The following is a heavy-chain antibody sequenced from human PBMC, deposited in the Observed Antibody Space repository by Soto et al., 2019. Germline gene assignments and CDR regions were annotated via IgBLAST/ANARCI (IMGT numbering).Heavy chain of an antibody. CDR2: ISGSGGDT. Sequence: RLSCSASGFTFTSYAMSWVRQAPGEGLEWVSGISGSGGDTKNADSVKGRFTISRDNFKNMLYLQMNSLRAEDTAVYYCAKHDFWTLPKLGLDSWRQGALVTV. CDR3: AKHDFWTLPKLGLDS. V-gene: IGHV3-23*01. D-gene: IGHD3-3*01. J-gene: IGHJ4*02. CDR1: GFTFTSYA.